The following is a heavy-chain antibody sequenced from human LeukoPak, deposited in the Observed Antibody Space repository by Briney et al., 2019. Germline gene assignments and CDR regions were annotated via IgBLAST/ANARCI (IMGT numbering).Heavy chain of an antibody. J-gene: IGHJ4*02. CDR1: GFTFHGYA. CDR3: ARGQGVVGATTRAYFGY. D-gene: IGHD1-26*01. V-gene: IGHV3-23*01. Sequence: GGSLRLSCAASGFTFHGYAMTWVRQAPGKGLEWVSTISGSGVSTYYADSVKGRFSISRDNSNQTLYLQMSSVRADDTAVYYCARGQGVVGATTRAYFGYWGQGALVTVSS. CDR2: ISGSGVST.